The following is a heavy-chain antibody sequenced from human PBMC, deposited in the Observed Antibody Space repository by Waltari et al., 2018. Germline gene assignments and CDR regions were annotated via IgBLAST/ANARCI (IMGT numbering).Heavy chain of an antibody. J-gene: IGHJ4*02. CDR3: AKDSSGYSASWFDY. V-gene: IGHV3-23*01. D-gene: IGHD3-22*01. CDR2: IGGNGGST. Sequence: EVQLLEPGGGLVQPGGSLRLPCAASGFTFSSYAMSWVRQAPGKGLVWVSAIGGNGGSTYYADSVKGRFTISRDNSKNTLYLQMNSLRAEDTAVYYCAKDSSGYSASWFDYWGQGTLVTVSS. CDR1: GFTFSSYA.